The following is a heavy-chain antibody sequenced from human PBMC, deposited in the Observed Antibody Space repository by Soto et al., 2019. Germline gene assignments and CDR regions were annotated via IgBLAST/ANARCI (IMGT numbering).Heavy chain of an antibody. Sequence: PGGSLRLSCAASGFTFSCYIMNWVRQSPGKGLEWVSSISSSSSYIYYADSVKGRFTISRDNAKNSLYLQMNSLRAEDTAVYYCARDREYSSSSVFYYYYGMDVWGQGTTVTVS. V-gene: IGHV3-21*01. CDR3: ARDREYSSSSVFYYYYGMDV. D-gene: IGHD6-6*01. CDR1: GFTFSCYI. CDR2: ISSSSSYI. J-gene: IGHJ6*02.